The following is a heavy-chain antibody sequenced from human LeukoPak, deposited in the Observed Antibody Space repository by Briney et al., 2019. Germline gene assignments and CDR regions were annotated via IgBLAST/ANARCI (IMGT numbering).Heavy chain of an antibody. CDR3: ASGVCSSTSCWDWFDP. V-gene: IGHV1-2*02. Sequence: ASVKVSCKASGGTFSSYAISWVRQAPGQGLEWMGWINPNSGGTNYAQKFQGRVTMTRDTSISTAYMELSRLRSDDTAVYYCASGVCSSTSCWDWFDPWGQGTLVTASS. J-gene: IGHJ5*02. CDR1: GGTFSSYA. D-gene: IGHD2-2*01. CDR2: INPNSGGT.